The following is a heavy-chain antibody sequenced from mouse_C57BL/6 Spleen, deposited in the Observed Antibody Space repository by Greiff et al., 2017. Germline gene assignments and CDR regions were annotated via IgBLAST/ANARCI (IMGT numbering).Heavy chain of an antibody. CDR1: GYTFTSYW. J-gene: IGHJ4*01. V-gene: IGHV1-69*01. CDR2: IDPSDSYT. CDR3: ARLFYAMDY. Sequence: QVQLQQPGDELVMPGASVKLSCKASGYTFTSYWMHWVKQRPGQGLEWIGEIDPSDSYTNYNQKFKGKSTLTVDKSSSTAYMQLSSLTSEDSAVYYCARLFYAMDYWGQGTSVTVSS.